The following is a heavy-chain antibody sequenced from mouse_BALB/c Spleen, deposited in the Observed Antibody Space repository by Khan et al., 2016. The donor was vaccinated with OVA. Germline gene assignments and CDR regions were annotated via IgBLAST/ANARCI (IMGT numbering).Heavy chain of an antibody. J-gene: IGHJ2*01. CDR3: ARMKKIVATYSDY. CDR2: TNPTNGRT. Sequence: QVQLQQPGAELVKAGASVKMSCKASGYTFTSYWMHWVKQRLGQGLEWFAETNPTNGRTYYNEKFKSKATLTVDNSSSTAYMLLSAPTFEDSACYYSARMKKIVATYSDYWGQGSTLRVSS. V-gene: IGHV1S81*02. D-gene: IGHD1-1*01. CDR1: GYTFTSYW.